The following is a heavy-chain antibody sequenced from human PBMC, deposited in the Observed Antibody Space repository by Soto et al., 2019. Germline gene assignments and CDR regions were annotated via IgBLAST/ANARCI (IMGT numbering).Heavy chain of an antibody. V-gene: IGHV3-23*01. CDR3: KKECSHGYYFDY. CDR1: GFAFSNYA. CDR2: ISGGGGTT. J-gene: IGHJ4*01. D-gene: IGHD3-10*02. Sequence: EVQLLESGGDLVQPGGSLRLSCAASGFAFSNYAMNWVRQAPGKGLEWVSVISGGGGTTYYTDSVKGRFTISRDNSKKTLYRQMSNLRGDDTAVYYCKKECSHGYYFDYWGHGTLIIVSS.